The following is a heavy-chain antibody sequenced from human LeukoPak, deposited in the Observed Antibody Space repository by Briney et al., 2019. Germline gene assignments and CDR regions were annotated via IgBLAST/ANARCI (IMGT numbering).Heavy chain of an antibody. D-gene: IGHD6-13*01. J-gene: IGHJ4*02. CDR1: GVTFSSYG. Sequence: GRSLRLSCAASGVTFSSYGMHWVRQAPGKGLEWVAVISYDGSNKYYVDSVKGRFTISRDNAKDTLYLQMNSLRAEDTAVYYCARVLPPGYSSSLDYWGQGTLVTVSS. V-gene: IGHV3-30*03. CDR3: ARVLPPGYSSSLDY. CDR2: ISYDGSNK.